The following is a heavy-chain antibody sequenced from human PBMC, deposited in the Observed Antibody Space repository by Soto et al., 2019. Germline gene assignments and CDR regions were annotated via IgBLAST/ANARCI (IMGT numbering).Heavy chain of an antibody. D-gene: IGHD4-17*01. CDR1: GYTFTGYY. Sequence: ASVEVSCKASGYTFTGYYIHWVRQAPGQGLEWMGWINPNSGGTNYAQKFQGWVTMTRDTSISTAYMELSRLRSDDAAVYYCARSYYGDRPEYFQHWGQGTLVTVSS. V-gene: IGHV1-2*04. J-gene: IGHJ1*01. CDR2: INPNSGGT. CDR3: ARSYYGDRPEYFQH.